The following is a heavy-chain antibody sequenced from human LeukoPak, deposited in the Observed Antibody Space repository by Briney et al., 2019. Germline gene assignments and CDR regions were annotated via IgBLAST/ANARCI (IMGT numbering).Heavy chain of an antibody. CDR3: AKGAVPAATAYYFDY. D-gene: IGHD2-2*01. Sequence: GGSLRLSCAASGFTVSSNYMSWVRQAPGKGLEWVSVIYSGGSTYYADSVKGRFTISRDNSKNTLYLQMNSLRAEDTAVYYCAKGAVPAATAYYFDYWGQGTLVTVSS. CDR2: IYSGGST. CDR1: GFTVSSNY. V-gene: IGHV3-53*01. J-gene: IGHJ4*02.